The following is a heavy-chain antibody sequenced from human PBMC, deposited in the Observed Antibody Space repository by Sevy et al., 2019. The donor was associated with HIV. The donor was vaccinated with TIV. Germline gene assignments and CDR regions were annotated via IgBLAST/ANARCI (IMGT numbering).Heavy chain of an antibody. CDR3: ARVPPAGIAARAYYFDY. Sequence: SETLSLTCTVSGGSISSYYWSWIRQPPGKGLEWIGYIYYSGSTNYNPSLKSRVTISVDTSKNQFSLKLSSVTAADTAVYYCARVPPAGIAARAYYFDYWGQGTLVTVSS. CDR1: GGSISSYY. J-gene: IGHJ4*02. D-gene: IGHD6-6*01. V-gene: IGHV4-59*01. CDR2: IYYSGST.